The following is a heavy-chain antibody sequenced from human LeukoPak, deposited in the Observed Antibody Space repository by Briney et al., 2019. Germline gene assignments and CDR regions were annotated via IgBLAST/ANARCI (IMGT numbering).Heavy chain of an antibody. D-gene: IGHD3-3*01. V-gene: IGHV4-4*07. J-gene: IGHJ6*03. Sequence: SETLSLTCTVSGGSVSGYYCSWIRQPAGKGLEWIGRIYSTGSTDYNASLKSRVTMSVDTSKNQFSLKLSSVTAADTAVYCCARMSYDRTGEGRANLYYYYMAVWGKGTTVTVSS. CDR2: IYSTGST. CDR1: GGSVSGYY. CDR3: ARMSYDRTGEGRANLYYYYMAV.